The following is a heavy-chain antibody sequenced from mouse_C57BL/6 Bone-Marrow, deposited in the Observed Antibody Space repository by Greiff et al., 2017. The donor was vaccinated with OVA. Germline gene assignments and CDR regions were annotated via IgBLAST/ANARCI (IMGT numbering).Heavy chain of an antibody. CDR3: ARHGRGAWFAY. Sequence: DVHLVESGGDLVKPGGSLKLSCAASGFTFSSYGMSWVRQTPDKRLEWVATISSGGSYTYYPDSVKGRFTISRDNAKNTLYLQMSSLKSEDTAMYYCARHGRGAWFAYWGQGTLVTVSA. V-gene: IGHV5-6*01. J-gene: IGHJ3*01. CDR2: ISSGGSYT. CDR1: GFTFSSYG.